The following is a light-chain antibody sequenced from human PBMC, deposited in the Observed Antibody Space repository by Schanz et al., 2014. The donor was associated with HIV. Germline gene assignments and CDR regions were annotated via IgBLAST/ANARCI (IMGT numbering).Light chain of an antibody. CDR2: WAS. CDR1: QSVLHSPHNKNY. Sequence: DIVMIQSPDSLAVSLGERATIKCKSSQSVLHSPHNKNYLAWYQQKPGQPPKLLIYWASTRESGVPDRFSGSGSGTDFTLTISSLQAEDVAVYYCQQYYSTPPTFGGGTKVEIK. J-gene: IGKJ4*01. V-gene: IGKV4-1*01. CDR3: QQYYSTPPT.